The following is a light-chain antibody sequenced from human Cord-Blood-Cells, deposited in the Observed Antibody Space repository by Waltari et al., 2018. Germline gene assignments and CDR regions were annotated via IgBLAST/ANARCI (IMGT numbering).Light chain of an antibody. CDR2: WAS. J-gene: IGKJ3*01. Sequence: PDSLAVSLGERATINCKSSQSVLYSSNNKNYLAWYQQKPGQPPKLLIYWASTRESGVPDRFSGSGSGTDFTLTISSLQAEDVAVYYCQQYYSTPLTFGPGTKVDIK. V-gene: IGKV4-1*01. CDR1: QSVLYSSNNKNY. CDR3: QQYYSTPLT.